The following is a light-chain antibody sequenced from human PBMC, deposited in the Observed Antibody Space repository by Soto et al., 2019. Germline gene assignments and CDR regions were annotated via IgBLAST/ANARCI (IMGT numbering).Light chain of an antibody. CDR1: QSISNW. V-gene: IGKV1-5*01. J-gene: IGKJ1*01. CDR2: DAS. CDR3: QQYNSYSPWT. Sequence: DIQMTQSPSTLSASVGDRVTITCRASQSISNWLAWLQQKPGKAPKVLIFDASSLGSGAPSRFSGSGSGTEFTLTISSLQPDDFGNYYCQQYNSYSPWTFGQGTKVDIK.